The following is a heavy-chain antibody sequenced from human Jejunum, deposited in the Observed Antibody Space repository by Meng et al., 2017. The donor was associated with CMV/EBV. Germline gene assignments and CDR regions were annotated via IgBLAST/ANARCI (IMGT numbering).Heavy chain of an antibody. V-gene: IGHV3-20*03. D-gene: IGHD2-2*01. CDR1: GFTFETYA. J-gene: IGHJ4*02. CDR2: IIWDGSKT. Sequence: SGFTFETYAMSWVRQAPGKGLEWVSDIIWDGSKTDYADSVKGRFTISRDNAKNSLYLQMNSLRTEDTAVYYCARRRMPAAANYFDCWGQGTLVTVSS. CDR3: ARRRMPAAANYFDC.